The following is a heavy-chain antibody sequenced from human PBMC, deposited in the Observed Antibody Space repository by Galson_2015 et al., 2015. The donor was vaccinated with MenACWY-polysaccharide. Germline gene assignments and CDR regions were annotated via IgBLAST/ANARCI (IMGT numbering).Heavy chain of an antibody. CDR3: ARNNYAGLRGYYYGMDV. V-gene: IGHV5-51*01. CDR1: GYSFTSYW. Sequence: QSGAEVKKPGESLKISCEGSGYSFTSYWIAWVRQMPGKGLEWTGIIYPGDSDTRYSPSFQGQVTISADKSISTAYLQWSSLKASDTAMYYCARNNYAGLRGYYYGMDVWGQGTTVTVSS. CDR2: IYPGDSDT. J-gene: IGHJ6*02. D-gene: IGHD5-12*01.